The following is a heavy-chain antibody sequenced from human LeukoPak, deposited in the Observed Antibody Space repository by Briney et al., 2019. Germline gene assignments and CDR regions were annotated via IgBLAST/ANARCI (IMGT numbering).Heavy chain of an antibody. CDR2: INPNSGGT. CDR1: GYTFTGYY. CDR3: AKDRGGTGDFDY. J-gene: IGHJ4*02. Sequence: ASVKVSCKASGYTFTGYYMHWVRQAPGQGLEWMGRINPNSGGTNYAQKFQGRVTMTRDTSISTAYMELSSLRSEDMAVYYCAKDRGGTGDFDYWGQGTLVTVSS. D-gene: IGHD3-10*01. V-gene: IGHV1-2*06.